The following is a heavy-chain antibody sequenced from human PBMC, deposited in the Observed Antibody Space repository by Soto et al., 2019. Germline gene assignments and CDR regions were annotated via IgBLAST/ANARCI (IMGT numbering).Heavy chain of an antibody. J-gene: IGHJ6*02. D-gene: IGHD5-12*01. Sequence: QVQLVQSGAEVKKPGSSVKVSCKASGGTFSSYTISWVRQAPGQGLEWMGRIIPILGIANYAQKFQGRVTITAHKSTSTAYMELSSRRSEDTAVYYCARGTGYSGYGLRYYYYGMDVWGQGTTVTVSS. CDR3: ARGTGYSGYGLRYYYYGMDV. CDR2: IIPILGIA. V-gene: IGHV1-69*02. CDR1: GGTFSSYT.